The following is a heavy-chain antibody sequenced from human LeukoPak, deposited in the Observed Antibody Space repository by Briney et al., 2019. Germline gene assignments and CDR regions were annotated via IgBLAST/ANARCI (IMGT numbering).Heavy chain of an antibody. CDR2: IYYSGST. J-gene: IGHJ4*02. CDR3: ARDPYCSSTSCSWL. CDR1: GGSITTYY. V-gene: IGHV4-59*12. Sequence: PSETLSLTCTVSGGSITTYYWNWIRQPPGKGLEWIGYIYYSGSTYYNPSLKSRVTISVDTSKNQFSLKLSSVTAADTAVYYCARDPYCSSTSCSWLWGQGTLVTVSS. D-gene: IGHD2-2*01.